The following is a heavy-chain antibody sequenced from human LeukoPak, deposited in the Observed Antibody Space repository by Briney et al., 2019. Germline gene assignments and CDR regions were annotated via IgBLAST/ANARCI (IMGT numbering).Heavy chain of an antibody. CDR2: ISAYNGNT. V-gene: IGHV1-18*01. D-gene: IGHD3-9*01. J-gene: IGHJ4*02. CDR1: GYTFTSYG. CDR3: ARGRYYDIPSGCARDY. Sequence: ASVKVSCKASGYTFTSYGISWVRQAPGQGLEWMGWISAYNGNTNYAQKLQGRVTMTTDTSTSTAYMELRSLRSDDTAVYYCARGRYYDIPSGCARDYWGQGTLVTVSS.